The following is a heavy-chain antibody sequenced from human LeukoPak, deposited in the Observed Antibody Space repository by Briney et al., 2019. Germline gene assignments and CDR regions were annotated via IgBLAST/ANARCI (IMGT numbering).Heavy chain of an antibody. J-gene: IGHJ5*02. V-gene: IGHV1-8*03. Sequence: ASVKVSCKASGYTFTSYDINWVRQATGQVLEWMGWMNPNSGNTGYAQKFQGRVTITRNTSISTAYMELSSLRSEDTAVYYCARAVSVYSIRWFDPWGQGTLVTVSS. CDR3: ARAVSVYSIRWFDP. CDR1: GYTFTSYD. CDR2: MNPNSGNT. D-gene: IGHD6-13*01.